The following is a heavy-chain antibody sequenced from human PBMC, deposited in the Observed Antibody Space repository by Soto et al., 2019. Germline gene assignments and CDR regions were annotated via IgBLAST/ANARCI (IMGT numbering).Heavy chain of an antibody. CDR1: GGSIISGDYY. CDR3: ARVSRHTVKTSNGFYP. CDR2: IFYSGST. J-gene: IGHJ5*02. V-gene: IGHV4-30-4*01. Sequence: SETLSLTCTVSGGSIISGDYYWSLIRQPPGKGLEWIGYIFYSGSTYYNPSLKSRLSISVDTSKNQFSLKLSSVTAADTAVYYCARVSRHTVKTSNGFYPRGQRTLLTVSS.